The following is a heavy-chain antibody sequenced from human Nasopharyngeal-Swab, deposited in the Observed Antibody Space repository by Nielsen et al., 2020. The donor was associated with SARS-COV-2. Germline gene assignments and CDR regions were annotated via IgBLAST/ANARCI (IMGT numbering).Heavy chain of an antibody. D-gene: IGHD2-2*01. J-gene: IGHJ6*03. CDR1: GVSFSGYH. Sequence: SETLSLTCSLNGVSFSGYHWGWIRQSPGKGLEWIGDITRSGNTNYNPTLTSRVTMSVATSKAEYSLKLTSVTAAGTAIYFCARVNNGGGIVPASYSFFMDVWGKGTSVAVSS. V-gene: IGHV4-34*01. CDR2: ITRSGNT. CDR3: ARVNNGGGIVPASYSFFMDV.